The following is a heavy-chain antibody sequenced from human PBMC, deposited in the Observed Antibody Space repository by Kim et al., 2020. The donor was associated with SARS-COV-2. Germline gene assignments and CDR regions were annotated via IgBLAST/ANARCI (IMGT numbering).Heavy chain of an antibody. J-gene: IGHJ5*02. CDR1: GGSFSGYY. D-gene: IGHD6-13*01. Sequence: SETLSLTCAVYGGSFSGYYWSWIRQPPGKGLEWIGEINHSGSTNSNPSLKSRVTISVDTSKNQYSLKLSAVTAAGTAVYYCARGPGYSSSWYGARNWFDPWGQETLVTVSS. V-gene: IGHV4-34*01. CDR3: ARGPGYSSSWYGARNWFDP. CDR2: INHSGST.